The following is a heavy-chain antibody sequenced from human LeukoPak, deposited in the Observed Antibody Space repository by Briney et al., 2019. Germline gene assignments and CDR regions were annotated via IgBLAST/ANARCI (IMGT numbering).Heavy chain of an antibody. D-gene: IGHD3-10*01. CDR3: ARDRLFGESPPY. J-gene: IGHJ4*02. Sequence: PSETLSLTCTVSGGSISSSSYYWGWIRQPPGKGLEWIGSIYYSGSTYYNPSLKSRVTISVDTSKNQFSLKLSSVTAADTAVYYCARDRLFGESPPYWGQGTLVTVSS. CDR2: IYYSGST. V-gene: IGHV4-39*07. CDR1: GGSISSSSYY.